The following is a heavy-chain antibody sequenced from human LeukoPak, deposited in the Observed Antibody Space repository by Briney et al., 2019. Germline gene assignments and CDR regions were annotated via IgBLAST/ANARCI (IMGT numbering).Heavy chain of an antibody. D-gene: IGHD6-13*01. V-gene: IGHV1-2*02. Sequence: GASVKVSCKASGYTFTGYYMHWVRQAPGQGLEWMGWINPNSGGTNYAQKFQGRVTMTRDTSISTAYMELSRLRSDDTAVYYCARLIVAAAGGGDYWGQGTLVTVSS. CDR2: INPNSGGT. CDR3: ARLIVAAAGGGDY. CDR1: GYTFTGYY. J-gene: IGHJ4*02.